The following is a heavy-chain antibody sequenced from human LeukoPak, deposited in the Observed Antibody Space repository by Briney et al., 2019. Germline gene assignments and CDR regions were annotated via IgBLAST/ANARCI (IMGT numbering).Heavy chain of an antibody. CDR2: IYYGGST. CDR3: ARLARRSGNYFDS. J-gene: IGHJ4*02. V-gene: IGHV4-61*01. Sequence: SETQSLTCAVCGDSVSSSNYYWSWIRQPPGKGLEWIGYIYYGGSTNYNPSLKSRVTISVDTSKSQFSLKLSSVTAADTAVYYCARLARRSGNYFDSWGQGTLVTVSS. D-gene: IGHD1-1*01. CDR1: GDSVSSSNYY.